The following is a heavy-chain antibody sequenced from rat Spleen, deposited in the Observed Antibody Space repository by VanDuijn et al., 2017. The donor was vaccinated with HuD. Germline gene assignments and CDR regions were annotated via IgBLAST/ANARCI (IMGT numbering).Heavy chain of an antibody. CDR1: GFTFSDYN. CDR2: ISYDGSST. Sequence: EVQLVESGGGLVQPGRSLKLSCAASGFTFSDYNMAWVRQAPKKGLEWVATISYDGSSTYYRDSVKGRFTISRDNAKSTLYLQMDSLRSEDTATYYCASRKGYWGQGVMVTVSS. V-gene: IGHV5-7*01. CDR3: ASRKGY. J-gene: IGHJ2*01.